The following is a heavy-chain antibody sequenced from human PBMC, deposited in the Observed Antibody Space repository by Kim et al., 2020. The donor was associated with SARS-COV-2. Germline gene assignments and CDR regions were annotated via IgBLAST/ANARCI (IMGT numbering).Heavy chain of an antibody. D-gene: IGHD3-10*01. Sequence: GGSLRLSCAASGFPFSKYWMDWVRQAPGKGLEWVARINADGSGTVYADAVKGRFTISRDNAKNTVDLLMNILRVEDTAVYYCGELRGFDYWGQGSLVTVS. V-gene: IGHV3-74*01. CDR1: GFPFSKYW. CDR3: GELRGFDY. CDR2: INADGSGT. J-gene: IGHJ4*02.